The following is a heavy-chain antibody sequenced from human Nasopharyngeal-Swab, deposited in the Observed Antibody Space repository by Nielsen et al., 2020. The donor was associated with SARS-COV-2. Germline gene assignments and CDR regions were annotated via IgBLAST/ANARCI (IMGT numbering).Heavy chain of an antibody. D-gene: IGHD6-19*01. CDR2: INYNSGIK. J-gene: IGHJ3*02. V-gene: IGHV3-23*01. CDR1: GFTFSSYA. CDR3: AKGMDSSGFHGFDI. Sequence: GESLKISCTASGFTFSSYAMHWVRQAPGKGLEWVSTINYNSGIKYSADSVRGRFTIFRDNSENTLFLQMNSLMAEDTAMYFCAKGMDSSGFHGFDIWGQGTMVTVSS.